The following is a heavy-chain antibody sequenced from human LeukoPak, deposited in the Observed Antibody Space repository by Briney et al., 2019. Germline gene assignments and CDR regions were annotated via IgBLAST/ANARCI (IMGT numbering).Heavy chain of an antibody. V-gene: IGHV3-7*01. CDR2: IKQDGSDK. D-gene: IGHD1-14*01. CDR1: GFTFTKYW. J-gene: IGHJ4*02. CDR3: AREVWGPEY. Sequence: GGSLRLSCAASGFTFTKYWMTWVRQAPGKGLEWVGNIKQDGSDKNYTDSVKGRFTISRDNTKNSVYLQMSSLRAEDTAVYYCAREVWGPEYWGQGTLVTVSS.